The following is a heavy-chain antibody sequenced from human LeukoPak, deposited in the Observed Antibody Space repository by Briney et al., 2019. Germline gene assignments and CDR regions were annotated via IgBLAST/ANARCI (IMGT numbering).Heavy chain of an antibody. CDR3: ARDRPFEIVAHDAFDI. CDR2: ISAYNSNT. D-gene: IGHD5-12*01. J-gene: IGHJ3*02. Sequence: GASVNVSCTASGYTFTSYGISWVRQAPGQGLEWMGWISAYNSNTNYVQKLQGRVTMTTDTSTSTAYMELRSLTSDDTAVYYCARDRPFEIVAHDAFDIWGQGTMVTVSA. CDR1: GYTFTSYG. V-gene: IGHV1-18*01.